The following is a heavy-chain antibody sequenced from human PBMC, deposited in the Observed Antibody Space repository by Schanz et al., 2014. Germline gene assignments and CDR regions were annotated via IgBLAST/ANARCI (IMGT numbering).Heavy chain of an antibody. CDR1: GFTFSSYA. Sequence: EVQLLESGGGLVQPGGSLRLSCAASGFTFSSYAMSWVRQAPGKGLEWVANISPDASERYYINSVKGRFTISRDNAKNSLYLQMNSLRAEDTAVYYCARAAAAVLSGNYYYGMDVWGQGTTVTVSS. J-gene: IGHJ6*02. D-gene: IGHD6-13*01. V-gene: IGHV3-7*01. CDR3: ARAAAAVLSGNYYYGMDV. CDR2: ISPDASER.